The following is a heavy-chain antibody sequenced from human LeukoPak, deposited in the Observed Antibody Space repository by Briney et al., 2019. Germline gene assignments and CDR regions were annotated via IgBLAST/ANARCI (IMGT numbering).Heavy chain of an antibody. CDR3: ARARPFGGVIALFDY. CDR2: IYHSGST. V-gene: IGHV4-38-2*02. J-gene: IGHJ4*02. Sequence: SETLSLTCTVSGYSISSGYYWGWIRQPPGKGLEWIGSIYHSGSTYYNPSLKSRDTISVDTSKNQFSLKLSSVTAADTAVYYCARARPFGGVIALFDYWGQGTLVTVTS. CDR1: GYSISSGYY. D-gene: IGHD3-16*02.